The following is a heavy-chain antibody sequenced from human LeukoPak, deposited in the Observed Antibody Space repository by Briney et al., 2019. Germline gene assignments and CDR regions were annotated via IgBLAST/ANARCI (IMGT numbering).Heavy chain of an antibody. CDR3: AKDKGREGDY. J-gene: IGHJ4*02. Sequence: GGSLRLSCAGFGFTFSKYGMHWVRQAQGKGLEWVAVISSDGSEEYYADSVKGRFTISRDNSKNTLYLQMNSLRVEDTAVYYCAKDKGREGDYWGQGSLVTVSS. D-gene: IGHD1-26*01. V-gene: IGHV3-30*18. CDR2: ISSDGSEE. CDR1: GFTFSKYG.